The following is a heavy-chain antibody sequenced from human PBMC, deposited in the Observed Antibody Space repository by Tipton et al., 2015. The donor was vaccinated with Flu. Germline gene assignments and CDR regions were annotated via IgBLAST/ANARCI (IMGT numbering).Heavy chain of an antibody. Sequence: TLSLTCTASGGSISSYYWSWIRQPPGKGLEWIGYIYYSGSTNYNPSLKSRVTISVDTSKNQFSLKLSSVTAADTAVYYCARARTDILTGANWFDPWGQGTLVTVSS. D-gene: IGHD3-9*01. V-gene: IGHV4-59*01. CDR2: IYYSGST. CDR3: ARARTDILTGANWFDP. CDR1: GGSISSYY. J-gene: IGHJ5*02.